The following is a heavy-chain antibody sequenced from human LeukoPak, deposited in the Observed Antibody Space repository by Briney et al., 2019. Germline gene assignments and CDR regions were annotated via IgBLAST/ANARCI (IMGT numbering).Heavy chain of an antibody. J-gene: IGHJ6*03. CDR2: VSGGGGST. CDR1: GFTFSNYE. D-gene: IGHD3-10*01. CDR3: ASDGAKFGALTYYYYYMDV. V-gene: IGHV3-23*01. Sequence: GGSLRLSCTVSGFTFSNYEMNWVRQAPGKGLEWVSAVSGGGGSTYYADSVRGRFTISRDNSKNTLYLQMNSLKAEDTAVYYCASDGAKFGALTYYYYYMDVWGKGTTVTVSS.